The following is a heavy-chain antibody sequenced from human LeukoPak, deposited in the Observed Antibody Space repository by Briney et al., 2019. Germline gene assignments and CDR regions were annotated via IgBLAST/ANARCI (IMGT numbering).Heavy chain of an antibody. CDR2: ISSTSSVI. V-gene: IGHV3-48*04. CDR3: ARNLPAADY. CDR1: GFTFSSYA. J-gene: IGHJ4*02. Sequence: QPGGSLRLSCAASGFTFSSYAMSWVRQAPGKGLEWVSYISSTSSVIYYADSVKGRFTISRDNAKNSLYLQMNSLRAEDTAVYYCARNLPAADYWGQGTLVTVSS. D-gene: IGHD2-2*01.